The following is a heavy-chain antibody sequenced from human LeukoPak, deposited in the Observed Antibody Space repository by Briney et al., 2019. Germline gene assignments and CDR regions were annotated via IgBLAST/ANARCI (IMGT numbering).Heavy chain of an antibody. CDR3: ARGRDGYNPDAFDI. CDR2: IYYSGST. D-gene: IGHD5-24*01. V-gene: IGHV4-30-4*01. J-gene: IGHJ3*02. Sequence: SQTLSLTCTVSGGSISSSDYYWSWIRQPPGKGLEWIGYIYYSGSTYYNPSLKSRVTISVDTSKNQFSLKLSSVTAADTAVYYCARGRDGYNPDAFDIWGQGTMVTVSS. CDR1: GGSISSSDYY.